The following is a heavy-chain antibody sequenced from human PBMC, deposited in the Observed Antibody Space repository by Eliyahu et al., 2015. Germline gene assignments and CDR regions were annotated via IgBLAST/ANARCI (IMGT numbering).Heavy chain of an antibody. D-gene: IGHD1-26*01. CDR2: ISGSDDHT. CDR3: AKGRRDSYYSDFDY. V-gene: IGHV3-23*01. CDR1: GFTFXNFA. J-gene: IGHJ4*02. Sequence: EVQLLESGGGLVQPGGSLRLSCAASGFTFXNFAMSWVRQAPGKGLEWVSTISGSDDHTEYADSVKGRFTISRDNSKSTLYLQMNGLRVDDTALYYCAKGRRDSYYSDFDYWGQGTLVTVSS.